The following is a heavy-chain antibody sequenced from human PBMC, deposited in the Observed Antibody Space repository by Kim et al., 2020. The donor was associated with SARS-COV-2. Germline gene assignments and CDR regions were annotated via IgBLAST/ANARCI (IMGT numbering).Heavy chain of an antibody. D-gene: IGHD6-13*01. CDR3: ARDGSSWDYLEY. CDR1: GFTFSSYA. J-gene: IGHJ4*02. CDR2: ISYDGSNK. Sequence: GGSLRLSCAASGFTFSSYAIHWVRQAPGKGLEWVTLISYDGSNKYFADSVKGRFTISRDNSRNTLYLQMDSLRAEDTAVYYCARDGSSWDYLEYWGQGTLVTVSS. V-gene: IGHV3-30-3*01.